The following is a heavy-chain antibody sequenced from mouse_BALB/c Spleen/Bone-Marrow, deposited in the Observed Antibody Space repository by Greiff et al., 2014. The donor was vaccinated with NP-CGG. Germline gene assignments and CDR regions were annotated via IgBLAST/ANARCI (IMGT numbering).Heavy chain of an antibody. D-gene: IGHD2-1*01. Sequence: DLVKPGASVKLSCKASGYTFTSYWINWIKQRPGQGLEWIGSIAPGSGSTYYNEMFKGKATLTVDTSSSTAYIQLSSLSSEDSAVYFCARFPIYYGNYGAMDYWGQGTSVTVSS. V-gene: IGHV1S41*01. CDR2: IAPGSGST. CDR1: GYTFTSYW. CDR3: ARFPIYYGNYGAMDY. J-gene: IGHJ4*01.